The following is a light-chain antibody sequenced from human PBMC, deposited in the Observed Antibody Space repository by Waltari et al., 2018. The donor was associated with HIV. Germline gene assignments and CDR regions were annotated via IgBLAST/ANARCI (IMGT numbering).Light chain of an antibody. CDR1: SSNIAANT. CDR2: SNN. CDR3: AAWDDGVSGWV. V-gene: IGLV1-44*01. Sequence: QSVLTQSPSASGTPGQRVTISCSGSSSNIAANTVSWYQQFSGTAPKLLIHSNNQRPPGVTDRFSGTKSGTAASLAISGLQSEDEADYYCAAWDDGVSGWVFGGGTKLTVL. J-gene: IGLJ3*02.